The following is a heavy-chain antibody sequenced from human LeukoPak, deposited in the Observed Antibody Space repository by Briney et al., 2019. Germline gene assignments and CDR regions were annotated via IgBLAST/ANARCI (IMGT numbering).Heavy chain of an antibody. J-gene: IGHJ4*02. CDR1: GVSMNSHY. V-gene: IGHV4-4*09. Sequence: SETLSFTCSVSGVSMNSHYLNWIRQPPGKGLEWIGFISGSGSTNYNPSLMSRVTMSVETSKRQFSLKLRSVTAADTAVYYCVVSPNQDFYDYWGQGTLVTVSS. CDR3: VVSPNQDFYDY. CDR2: ISGSGST.